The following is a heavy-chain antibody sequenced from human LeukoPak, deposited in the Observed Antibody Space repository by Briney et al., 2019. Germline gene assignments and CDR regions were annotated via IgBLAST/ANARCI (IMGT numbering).Heavy chain of an antibody. D-gene: IGHD6-6*01. J-gene: IGHJ3*02. Sequence: PGRSLRLSCTASGFSFDDYATHWVRQAPGKGLEWVSGISWNSGNIGYADSVKGRFTISIDNAKNSLYLQMNSLRVEDTALYYCAKAGFPRAADDLYIWGKGKMVTVSS. V-gene: IGHV3-9*01. CDR2: ISWNSGNI. CDR3: AKAGFPRAADDLYI. CDR1: GFSFDDYA.